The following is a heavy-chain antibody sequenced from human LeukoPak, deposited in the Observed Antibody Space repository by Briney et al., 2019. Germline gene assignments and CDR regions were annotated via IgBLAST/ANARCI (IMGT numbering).Heavy chain of an antibody. D-gene: IGHD2-15*01. J-gene: IGHJ5*02. V-gene: IGHV1-46*01. CDR2: INPSGGST. CDR3: ARDGVVVAAIGGSWFDP. Sequence: ASVTVSCKASGYTFTSYYMHWVRQAPGQGLEWMGIINPSGGSTSYAQKFQGRVTMTRDTSTSTVYMELSNLRSEDTAVYYCARDGVVVAAIGGSWFDPWGQGTLVTVSS. CDR1: GYTFTSYY.